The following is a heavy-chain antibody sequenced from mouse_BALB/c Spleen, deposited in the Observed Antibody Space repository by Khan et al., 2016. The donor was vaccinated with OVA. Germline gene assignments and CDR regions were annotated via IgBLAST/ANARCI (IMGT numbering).Heavy chain of an antibody. CDR2: ITYSGST. D-gene: IGHD1-2*01. CDR1: GYSITSGYV. V-gene: IGHV3-2*02. CDR3: TRTARTRY. Sequence: EVKLLESGPGLVKPSQSLSLTCTVTGYSITSGYVWYWIRQLAGNIQEWRGNITYSGSTNYNPSLKRLITSTRDTSKNQFFLQLNSLTTEDTAAYYCTRTARTRYWGQGTTLTVSS. J-gene: IGHJ2*01.